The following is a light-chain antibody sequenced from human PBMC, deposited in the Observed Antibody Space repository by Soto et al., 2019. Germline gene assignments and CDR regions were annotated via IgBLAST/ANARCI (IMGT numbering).Light chain of an antibody. Sequence: QSALTQPASVSGSPGQSITISCTGTITDIGTYNHVSWYQQHPGKPPQLIIYEVTHRLSGLSNRFSASKSGNTASLTISGLQAEDEADYYCCSFTTIHTLVFGTGTKLTVL. CDR1: ITDIGTYNH. CDR2: EVT. CDR3: CSFTTIHTLV. V-gene: IGLV2-14*01. J-gene: IGLJ1*01.